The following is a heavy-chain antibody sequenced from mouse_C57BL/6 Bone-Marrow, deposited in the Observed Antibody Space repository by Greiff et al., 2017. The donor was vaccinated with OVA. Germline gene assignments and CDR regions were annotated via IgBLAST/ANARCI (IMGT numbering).Heavy chain of an antibody. V-gene: IGHV1-85*01. CDR1: GYTFTSYD. CDR2: ISPRDGSP. D-gene: IGHD1-1*01. Sequence: QVQLKQSGPALVKPGASVKLSCKASGYTFTSYDINWVQQRPGQGLEWIGWISPRDGSPKYNEKFKGKATLTVDTSSSTAYMELHSLTSEDSAVYFCARSAYYGSSLYYAMDYWGQGTSVTVSS. J-gene: IGHJ4*01. CDR3: ARSAYYGSSLYYAMDY.